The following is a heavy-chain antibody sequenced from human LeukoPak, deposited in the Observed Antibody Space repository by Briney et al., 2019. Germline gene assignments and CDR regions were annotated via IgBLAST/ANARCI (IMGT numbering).Heavy chain of an antibody. J-gene: IGHJ3*02. D-gene: IGHD3-3*01. CDR2: IYTSGST. CDR1: GGSISSYY. V-gene: IGHV4-4*07. Sequence: SETLSLTCTVSGGSISSYYWSWIRQPAGKGLEWIGRIYTSGSTNYNPSLKSRVTMSVDTSKNQFSLKLSSVTAADTAVYYCARGGPEHITIFGSGTAFDIWGQGTMVTVSS. CDR3: ARGGPEHITIFGSGTAFDI.